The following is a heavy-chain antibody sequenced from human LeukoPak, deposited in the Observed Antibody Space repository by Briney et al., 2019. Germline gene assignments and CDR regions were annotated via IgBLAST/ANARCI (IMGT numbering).Heavy chain of an antibody. CDR1: GFTFSNYA. CDR3: AKEIYGDPTGGRFQH. Sequence: PGGSLRLSCAASGFTFSNYAMSWVRQAPGKGLEGVSVISGSGGSTYYADSVEGRFTVSRDNSKNTLYLQMNSLRAEDTAVFYCAKEIYGDPTGGRFQHWGQGTLVTVSS. V-gene: IGHV3-23*01. D-gene: IGHD4-17*01. CDR2: ISGSGGST. J-gene: IGHJ1*01.